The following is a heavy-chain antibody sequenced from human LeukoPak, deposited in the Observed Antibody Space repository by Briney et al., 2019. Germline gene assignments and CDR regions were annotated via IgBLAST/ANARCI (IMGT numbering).Heavy chain of an antibody. CDR1: GYTFTSYG. V-gene: IGHV1-3*03. CDR2: INAGNGNT. Sequence: ASVKVSCKASGYTFTSYGISWVRQAPGQGLEWMGWINAGNGNTKYSQEFQGRVTITRDTSASTAYMELSSLRSEDMAVYYCARAYDSSGYFLEDWFDPWGQGTLVTVSS. J-gene: IGHJ5*02. CDR3: ARAYDSSGYFLEDWFDP. D-gene: IGHD3-22*01.